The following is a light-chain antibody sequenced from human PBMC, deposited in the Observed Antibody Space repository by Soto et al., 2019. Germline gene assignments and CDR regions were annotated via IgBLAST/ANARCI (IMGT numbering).Light chain of an antibody. J-gene: IGLJ1*01. V-gene: IGLV2-23*01. CDR3: CSYAGSSDV. CDR2: EGS. CDR1: SSDVGSYNL. Sequence: QLVLTQPASVSGSPGQSITISCTGTSSDVGSYNLVSWYQQHPGKAPKLMIYEGSKRPSGVSNRFSGSKSGNTASLTISGLQAEDEADYYCCSYAGSSDVFGTGTKLTVL.